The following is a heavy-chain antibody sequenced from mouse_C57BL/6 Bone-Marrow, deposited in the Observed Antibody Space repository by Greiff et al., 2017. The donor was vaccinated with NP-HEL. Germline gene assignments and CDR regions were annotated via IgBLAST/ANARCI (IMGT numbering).Heavy chain of an antibody. D-gene: IGHD1-1*01. V-gene: IGHV1-81*01. Sequence: QVQLQQSGAELARPGASVKLSCKASGYTFTSYGISWVKQRTGQGLEWIGEIYPRSGNTYYNEKFKGKATLTADKSSSTAYMELRSLTSEASAVYFCERVEDYYCGGDYWGQGTTLTVSS. CDR1: GYTFTSYG. CDR2: IYPRSGNT. CDR3: ERVEDYYCGGDY. J-gene: IGHJ2*01.